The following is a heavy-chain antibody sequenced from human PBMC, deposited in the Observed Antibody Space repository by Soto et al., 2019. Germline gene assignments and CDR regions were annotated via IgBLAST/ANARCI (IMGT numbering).Heavy chain of an antibody. J-gene: IGHJ4*02. CDR1: GFTFSNHA. D-gene: IGHD4-4*01. Sequence: EVQLLDSGGALVQPGRSLRLSCATSGFTFSNHAMSWVRQAPGKGLEWVSTFTTSGDFTYYADSVKGRFTISRDNSKSTLYLQMNSLRVEDTAVYYCARLVTDWGQGTLVTVSS. CDR2: FTTSGDFT. CDR3: ARLVTD. V-gene: IGHV3-23*01.